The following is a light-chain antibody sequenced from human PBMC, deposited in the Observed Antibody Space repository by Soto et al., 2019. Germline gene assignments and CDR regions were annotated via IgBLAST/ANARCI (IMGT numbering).Light chain of an antibody. CDR2: KAS. V-gene: IGKV1-5*03. CDR1: QSISSW. CDR3: QQYNRPLT. Sequence: DLPMTQSPSTLSASVGDRVTITCRASQSISSWLAWYQQKPGKAPKLLIYKASSLESGVPSRFSGSGSGTEFTLTISSLQPDDFATYYCQQYNRPLTFGGGTKVEIK. J-gene: IGKJ4*01.